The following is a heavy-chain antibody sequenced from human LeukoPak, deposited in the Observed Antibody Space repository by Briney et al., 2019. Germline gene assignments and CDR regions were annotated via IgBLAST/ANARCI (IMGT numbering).Heavy chain of an antibody. CDR2: ISSSSSDI. V-gene: IGHV3-21*06. CDR3: AREGGTYYFDY. D-gene: IGHD1-14*01. CDR1: GFSFSSYS. J-gene: IGHJ4*02. Sequence: PGGSLRLSCAASGFSFSSYSMNWVRQAPGKGLEWVSSISSSSSDIFHADSMKGRFTISRDNAKNSLYLQVNSLRAEDTAVYYCAREGGTYYFDYWGQGTLVTVSS.